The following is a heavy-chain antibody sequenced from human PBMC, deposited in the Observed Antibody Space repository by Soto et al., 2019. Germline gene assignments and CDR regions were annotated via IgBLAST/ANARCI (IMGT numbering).Heavy chain of an antibody. CDR3: ARDLFESVPYPRCSSTSCQGY. CDR1: GGSISSGSYY. D-gene: IGHD2-2*01. V-gene: IGHV4-31*03. CDR2: ISYSGST. J-gene: IGHJ4*02. Sequence: PSETLCLTCTVSGGSISSGSYYWSWSRQRPGQGLEWIGYISYSGSTYYNPSLKSRLTISADTSKNQFALKLSSVSAADTAVYYCARDLFESVPYPRCSSTSCQGYWGQGTLVTVS.